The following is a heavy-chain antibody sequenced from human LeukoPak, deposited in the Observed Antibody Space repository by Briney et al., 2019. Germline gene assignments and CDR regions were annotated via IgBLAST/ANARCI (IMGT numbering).Heavy chain of an antibody. V-gene: IGHV3-7*03. CDR1: GFTFSSYW. Sequence: PGGSLRLSCAASGFTFSSYWMSWVRQAPGKGLEWVANIKKDGSEKYYVDSVKGRFTISRDNAKTSLYLQMNSLRAEDTAVYYCAKGQISRSDRFDYWGQGTLVAVSS. D-gene: IGHD3-3*02. CDR2: IKKDGSEK. CDR3: AKGQISRSDRFDY. J-gene: IGHJ4*02.